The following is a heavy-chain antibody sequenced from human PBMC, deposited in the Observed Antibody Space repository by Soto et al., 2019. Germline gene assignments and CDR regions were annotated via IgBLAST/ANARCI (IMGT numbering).Heavy chain of an antibody. CDR3: ATPGTDYASSWWAFDY. Sequence: GGSLRLSCAASGFTFSSYSMNWVRQAPGKGLEWVSYISSSSSTIYYADSVKGRFTISRDNAKNSLYLQMNSLRDEDTAVYYCATPGTDYASSWWAFDYWGQGTLVTVSS. D-gene: IGHD4-17*01. V-gene: IGHV3-48*02. J-gene: IGHJ4*02. CDR1: GFTFSSYS. CDR2: ISSSSSTI.